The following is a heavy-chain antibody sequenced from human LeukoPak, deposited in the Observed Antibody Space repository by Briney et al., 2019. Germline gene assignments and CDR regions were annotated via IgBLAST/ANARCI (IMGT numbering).Heavy chain of an antibody. J-gene: IGHJ4*02. D-gene: IGHD5-24*01. CDR3: AKDFDVRRDGYNPFDY. CDR1: GFTFSSYA. Sequence: GGSLRLSCAASGFTFSSYAMSWVRQAPGKGLEWVSGIGGSGVRTYYADSVKGRFTISRDNSKNTLYLQMNSLRAEDTAVYYCAKDFDVRRDGYNPFDYWGQGTLVTVSS. V-gene: IGHV3-23*01. CDR2: IGGSGVRT.